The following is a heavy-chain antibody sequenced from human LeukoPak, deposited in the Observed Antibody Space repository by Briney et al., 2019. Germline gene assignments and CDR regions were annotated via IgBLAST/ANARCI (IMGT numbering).Heavy chain of an antibody. Sequence: SETLSLTCTVSGGSISSYYWSWIRQPPGKGLEWIGYIYYSGSINYNRSLKSRVTISVDTSKNQFSLKLSSVTAADTAVYYCARGLWFGEIWGQGTLVTVST. CDR2: IYYSGSI. CDR1: GGSISSYY. J-gene: IGHJ4*02. D-gene: IGHD3-10*01. V-gene: IGHV4-59*01. CDR3: ARGLWFGEI.